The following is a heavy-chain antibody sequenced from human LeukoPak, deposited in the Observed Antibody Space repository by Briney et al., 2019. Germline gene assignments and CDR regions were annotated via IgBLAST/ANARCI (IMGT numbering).Heavy chain of an antibody. CDR2: ISGSGDST. Sequence: PGGSLRLSCAASGFTFSSYAMSWVRQAPGKGLEWASGISGSGDSTYYGDSVKGRFAISRDHSKNTLYLQMNSLRAEDTAVYYCAKVRASSGWYGGFHYWGQGTLVTVSS. CDR1: GFTFSSYA. D-gene: IGHD6-19*01. J-gene: IGHJ4*02. V-gene: IGHV3-23*01. CDR3: AKVRASSGWYGGFHY.